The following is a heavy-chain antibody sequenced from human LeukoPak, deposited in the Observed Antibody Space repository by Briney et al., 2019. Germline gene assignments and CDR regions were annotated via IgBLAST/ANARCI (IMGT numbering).Heavy chain of an antibody. V-gene: IGHV4-38-2*01. CDR2: IYHTGST. CDR3: ASHTYDFWSGYYNAFDI. CDR1: GYSISSGYY. D-gene: IGHD3-3*01. J-gene: IGHJ3*02. Sequence: SETLSLTCAVSGYSISSGYYWGWIRQPPGKGLEWIGSIYHTGSTYYNPSLKSRVTISVDTSKNQFSLKLSSVTAADTAVYYCASHTYDFWSGYYNAFDIWGQGTMVTVSS.